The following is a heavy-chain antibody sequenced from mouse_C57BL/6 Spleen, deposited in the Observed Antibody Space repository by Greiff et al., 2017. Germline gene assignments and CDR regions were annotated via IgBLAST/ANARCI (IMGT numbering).Heavy chain of an antibody. CDR1: GYTFTSYW. CDR2: IDPSDSYT. CDR3: ARLGGYDERYFDY. J-gene: IGHJ2*01. Sequence: QVQLQQPGAELVRPGTSVKLSCKASGYTFTSYWMHWVKQRPGQGLEWIGVIDPSDSYTNYNQKFKGKATLTVDTSSSTAYMELSSLTSEDSAVYYCARLGGYDERYFDYWGQGTTLTVSS. D-gene: IGHD2-2*01. V-gene: IGHV1-59*01.